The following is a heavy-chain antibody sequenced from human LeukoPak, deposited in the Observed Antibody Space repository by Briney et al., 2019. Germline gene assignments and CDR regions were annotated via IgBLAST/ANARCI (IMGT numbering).Heavy chain of an antibody. J-gene: IGHJ4*02. CDR1: GFTFSSYA. V-gene: IGHV3-30-3*02. CDR2: ISYDGSNK. Sequence: SGGSLRLSCAASGFTFSSYAMHWVRQAPGKGLEWVAVISYDGSNKYYADSVKGRFTISRDNSKNTLYLQMNSLRAEDTAVYYCAKSGIAVALDYWGQGTLVTVSS. CDR3: AKSGIAVALDY. D-gene: IGHD6-19*01.